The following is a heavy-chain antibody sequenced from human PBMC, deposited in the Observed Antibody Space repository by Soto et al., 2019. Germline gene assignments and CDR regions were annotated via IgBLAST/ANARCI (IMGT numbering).Heavy chain of an antibody. D-gene: IGHD6-13*01. CDR2: IYYSGST. V-gene: IGHV4-31*03. Sequence: TLSLTCTVSGGSISGGGYYWSWIRQHPGKGLEWIGYIYYSGSTYYNPSLKSRVTISVDTSKNQFSLKLSSVTAADTAVYYCARGGIAAAGYVFDYWGQGTLVTVSS. CDR1: GGSISGGGYY. J-gene: IGHJ4*02. CDR3: ARGGIAAAGYVFDY.